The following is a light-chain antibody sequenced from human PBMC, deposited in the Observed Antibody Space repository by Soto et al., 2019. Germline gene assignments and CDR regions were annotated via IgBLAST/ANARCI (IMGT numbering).Light chain of an antibody. CDR2: AAS. V-gene: IGKV1-39*01. Sequence: DIQMTQSPSSLYAFVGDRVTITCRASRTIRRYLSWYHQEPGKAPKLLSFAASTLQSGVPSRFSGSGSGTDFTLTISNLQPEDFATYSCQQYYSTAWTFGQGTKVE. J-gene: IGKJ1*01. CDR3: QQYYSTAWT. CDR1: RTIRRY.